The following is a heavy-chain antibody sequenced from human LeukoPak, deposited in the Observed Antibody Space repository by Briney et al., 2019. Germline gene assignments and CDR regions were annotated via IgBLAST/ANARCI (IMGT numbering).Heavy chain of an antibody. V-gene: IGHV4-4*07. CDR3: ARGRRFYSSSWYSFDY. CDR2: IYTSGST. Sequence: SETLSLTCTVSGGSISSYYWSWIRQPAGRGLEWIGRIYTSGSTNYNPSLKSRVTMSVDTSKNQFSLKLSSVTAADTAVYYCARGRRFYSSSWYSFDYWGQGTLVTVSS. J-gene: IGHJ4*02. CDR1: GGSISSYY. D-gene: IGHD6-13*01.